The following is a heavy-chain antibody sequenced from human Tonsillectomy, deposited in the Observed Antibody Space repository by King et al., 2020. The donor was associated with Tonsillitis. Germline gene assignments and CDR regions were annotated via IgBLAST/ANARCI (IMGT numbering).Heavy chain of an antibody. CDR1: GGSISSYY. J-gene: IGHJ4*02. V-gene: IGHV4-59*08. CDR2: IFYSGST. CDR3: ARGRPYCSGGSCPYYFDY. D-gene: IGHD2-15*01. Sequence: QLQESGPGLVKPSETLSLTCTVSGGSISSYYWSWGRPPPGKGLEWIGYIFYSGSTNYNPSLKSRVTISVDTSKNPFSLNLSSVTAAATAVYYCARGRPYCSGGSCPYYFDYWGQGTLVTVSS.